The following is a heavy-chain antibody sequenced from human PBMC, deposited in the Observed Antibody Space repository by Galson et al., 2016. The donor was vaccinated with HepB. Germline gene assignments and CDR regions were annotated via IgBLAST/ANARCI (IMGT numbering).Heavy chain of an antibody. D-gene: IGHD2-2*01. CDR2: ISNNGGST. CDR1: GFTFSSYG. CDR3: VQGSTAPAV. V-gene: IGHV3-64D*06. J-gene: IGHJ6*04. Sequence: SLRLSCAASGFTFSSYGMHWVRQAPGKGLEFVSAISNNGGSTYYADSVKGRFTVSRDNSRNTLYLQMNSLRAEDTALYYCVQGSTAPAVWGKGTPVTVST.